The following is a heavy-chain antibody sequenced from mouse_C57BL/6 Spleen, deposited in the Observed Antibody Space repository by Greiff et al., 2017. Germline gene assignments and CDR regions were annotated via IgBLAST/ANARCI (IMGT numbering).Heavy chain of an antibody. CDR1: GYSITSGYY. D-gene: IGHD2-1*01. CDR2: ISYDGSN. CDR3: ARDGNYVEAMDY. J-gene: IGHJ4*01. Sequence: EVHLVESGPGLVKPSQSLSLTCSVTGYSITSGYYWNWIRQFPGNKLEWMGYISYDGSNNYNPSLKNRISITRDTSKNQFFLKLNSVTTEDTATYYCARDGNYVEAMDYWGQGTSVTVSS. V-gene: IGHV3-6*01.